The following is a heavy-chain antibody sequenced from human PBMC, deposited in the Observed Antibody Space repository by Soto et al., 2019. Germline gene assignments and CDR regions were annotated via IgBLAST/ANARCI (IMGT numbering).Heavy chain of an antibody. J-gene: IGHJ5*02. CDR1: GGSISSGGYY. D-gene: IGHD3-10*01. CDR3: ASRRAVRGVIITSWFDP. V-gene: IGHV4-31*03. Sequence: LSLTCTVSGGSISSGGYYWSWIRQHPGKGLERIGYIYYSGSTYYNPSLKSRVTISVDTSKNQFSLKLSSVTAADTAVYYCASRRAVRGVIITSWFDPWGQGTLVTVSS. CDR2: IYYSGST.